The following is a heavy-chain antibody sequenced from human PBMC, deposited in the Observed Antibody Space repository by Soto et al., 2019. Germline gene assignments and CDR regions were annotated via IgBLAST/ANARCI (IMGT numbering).Heavy chain of an antibody. CDR1: GFTFSSYG. J-gene: IGHJ6*02. CDR2: ISYDGSNK. V-gene: IGHV3-30*18. Sequence: GGSLRLSCAASGFTFSSYGMHWVRQAPGKGLEWVAVISYDGSNKYYADSVKGRFTISRDNSKNTLYLRMNSLRAEDTAVYYCAKDLHDSSGYYSYAYYYGMDVWGQGTTVTVSS. CDR3: AKDLHDSSGYYSYAYYYGMDV. D-gene: IGHD3-22*01.